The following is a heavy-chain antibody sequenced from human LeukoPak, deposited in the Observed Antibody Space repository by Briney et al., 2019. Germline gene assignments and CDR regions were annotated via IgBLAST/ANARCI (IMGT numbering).Heavy chain of an antibody. Sequence: SETLSLTCTVSGGSISSGDYYWSWIRQPPGKGLEWIGYIYYSGSTYYNPSLKSRVTISVDTSKNQFSLKLSSVTAADTAVYYCAGTIGAAGTWNTAVVYYYYGMDVWGQGTTVSVS. CDR1: GGSISSGDYY. D-gene: IGHD6-13*01. J-gene: IGHJ6*02. CDR3: AGTIGAAGTWNTAVVYYYYGMDV. V-gene: IGHV4-30-4*01. CDR2: IYYSGST.